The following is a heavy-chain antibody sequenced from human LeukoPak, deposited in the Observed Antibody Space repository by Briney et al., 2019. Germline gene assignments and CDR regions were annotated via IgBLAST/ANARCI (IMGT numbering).Heavy chain of an antibody. CDR1: GYTLTELS. V-gene: IGHV1-24*01. D-gene: IGHD1-26*01. CDR2: FDPEDGET. CDR3: ATVRLRRIVGATGDWFDP. Sequence: ASVKVSCKVSGYTLTELSMHWVRQAPGKGHEWMGGFDPEDGETIYAQKFQGRVTMTEDTSTDTAYMELSSLRSEDTAVYYCATVRLRRIVGATGDWFDPWGQGTLVTVSS. J-gene: IGHJ5*02.